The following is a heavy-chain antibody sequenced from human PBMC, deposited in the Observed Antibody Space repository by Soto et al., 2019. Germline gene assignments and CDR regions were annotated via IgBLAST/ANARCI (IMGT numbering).Heavy chain of an antibody. V-gene: IGHV5-51*01. J-gene: IGHJ6*02. CDR3: ARQIVAPPKYYYYYGMDV. CDR2: IYPGDSDT. CDR1: GYSFTSYW. Sequence: PGESLKISCKGSGYSFTSYWIGWVRQMPGKGLEWMGIIYPGDSDTRYSPSFQGQVTISADKSISTAYLQWSSLKASDTAMYYYARQIVAPPKYYYYYGMDVWGQGTTVTVSS. D-gene: IGHD5-12*01.